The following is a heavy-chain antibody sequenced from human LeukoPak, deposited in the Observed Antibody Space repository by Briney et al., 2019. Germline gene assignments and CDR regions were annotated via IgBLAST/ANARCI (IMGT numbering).Heavy chain of an antibody. J-gene: IGHJ6*03. CDR2: ISSNGGST. Sequence: PGGSLRLSCAASGFTFSSYEMNWVRQAPGKGLEYVSAISSNGGSTYYANSVKGRFTISRDNSKNTLYLQMGSLRAEDMAVYYCARDSSIAAAGTYFSVNPMDVWGKGTTVTISS. D-gene: IGHD6-13*01. V-gene: IGHV3-64*01. CDR1: GFTFSSYE. CDR3: ARDSSIAAAGTYFSVNPMDV.